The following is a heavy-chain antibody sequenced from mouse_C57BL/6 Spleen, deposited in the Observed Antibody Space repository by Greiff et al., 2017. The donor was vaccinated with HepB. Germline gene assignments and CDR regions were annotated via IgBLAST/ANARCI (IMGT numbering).Heavy chain of an antibody. CDR3: ARSPSITTVVPFAY. D-gene: IGHD1-1*01. J-gene: IGHJ3*01. CDR1: GYTFTSYW. Sequence: VQLQQSGAELAKPGASVKLSCKASGYTFTSYWMHWVKQRPGQGLEWIGYINPSSGYTKYNQKIKGKVTLTADKSSSPAYLQLSSLTYEDSAVYYWARSPSITTVVPFAYWGQGTLVTVSA. V-gene: IGHV1-7*01. CDR2: INPSSGYT.